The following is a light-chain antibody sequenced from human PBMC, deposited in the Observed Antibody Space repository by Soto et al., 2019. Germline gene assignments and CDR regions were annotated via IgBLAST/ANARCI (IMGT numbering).Light chain of an antibody. V-gene: IGKV3D-20*01. Sequence: EIVLTQSPATLSLSPGERATLSCGASQSVSSSYLAWYQQKPGLAPRLLIYDASSRATGIPDRFSGSGSGTDFTLTISRLEPADFAVYYCKQYGSSPYTFGQGTKLEIK. J-gene: IGKJ2*01. CDR2: DAS. CDR3: KQYGSSPYT. CDR1: QSVSSSY.